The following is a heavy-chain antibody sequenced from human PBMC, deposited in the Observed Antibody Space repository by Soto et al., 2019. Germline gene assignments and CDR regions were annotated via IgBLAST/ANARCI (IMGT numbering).Heavy chain of an antibody. CDR3: ARFTPPPGEPDAFDI. Sequence: SETLSLTCTVSGGSISSYYWSWIRQPPGKGLEWIGYIYYSGSTNYNPSLKSRVTISVDTSKNQFSLKLSSVTAADTAVYYCARFTPPPGEPDAFDIWGQGTMVTVSS. D-gene: IGHD3-10*01. CDR1: GGSISSYY. CDR2: IYYSGST. J-gene: IGHJ3*02. V-gene: IGHV4-59*01.